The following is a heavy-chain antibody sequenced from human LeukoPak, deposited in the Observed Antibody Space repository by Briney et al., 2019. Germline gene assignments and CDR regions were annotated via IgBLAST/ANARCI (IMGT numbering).Heavy chain of an antibody. CDR3: ASDKEGVGDY. Sequence: GGSLRLSCAASGFTFSGFAMTWVRQAPGKGLEWVSSIGSDSKTHYSESVKGRFAISRDNAKNTLYLQMKNLRAEDTGVYFCASDKEGVGDYWGLGTLITVSS. D-gene: IGHD1-26*01. J-gene: IGHJ4*02. CDR2: SIGSDSKT. CDR1: GFTFSGFA. V-gene: IGHV3-23*01.